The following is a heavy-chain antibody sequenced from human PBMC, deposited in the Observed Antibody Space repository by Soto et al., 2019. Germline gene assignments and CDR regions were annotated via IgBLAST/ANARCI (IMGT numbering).Heavy chain of an antibody. CDR1: GYTFTSYY. D-gene: IGHD6-13*01. J-gene: IGHJ4*02. Sequence: ASVKVSCKASGYTFTSYYMHWVRQAPGQGLEWMGIINPSGGSTSCAQKFQGRVTMTRDTSTSTVYMELSSLRSEDTAVYYCARSRTRIAGDYWGQGTLVTVSS. V-gene: IGHV1-46*03. CDR3: ARSRTRIAGDY. CDR2: INPSGGST.